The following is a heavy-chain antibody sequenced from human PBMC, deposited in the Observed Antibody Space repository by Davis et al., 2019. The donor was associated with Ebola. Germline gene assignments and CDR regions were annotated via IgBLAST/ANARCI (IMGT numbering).Heavy chain of an antibody. J-gene: IGHJ4*02. D-gene: IGHD2-2*01. CDR3: AAEVVPAAIDYYFDY. CDR1: GFTFSSYS. V-gene: IGHV3-21*01. CDR2: ISSSSSYI. Sequence: GESLKISCAASGFTFSSYSMNWVRQAPGKGLEWVSSISSSSSYIYYADSVKGRFTISRDNAKNSLYLQMNSLRAEDTAVYYCAAEVVPAAIDYYFDYWGQGTLVTVSS.